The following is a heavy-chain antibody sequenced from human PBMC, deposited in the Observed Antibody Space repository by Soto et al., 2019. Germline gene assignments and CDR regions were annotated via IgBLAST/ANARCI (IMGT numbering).Heavy chain of an antibody. CDR3: ESGRGYGSGTYYNGAYDY. D-gene: IGHD3-10*01. J-gene: IGHJ4*02. Sequence: QVQLQQWGAGLLKPSETLSLTCAVYGGSFSGYYWSWIRQPPGKGLEWIGEINHSGSTNYNPSLKSRDTISVNTSKNQFSLKLSSVTAAETAVYYCESGRGYGSGTYYNGAYDYWGQGTLVTVSS. CDR2: INHSGST. V-gene: IGHV4-34*01. CDR1: GGSFSGYY.